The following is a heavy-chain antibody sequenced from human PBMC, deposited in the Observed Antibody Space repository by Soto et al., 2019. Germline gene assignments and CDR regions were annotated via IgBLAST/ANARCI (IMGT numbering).Heavy chain of an antibody. CDR3: AKGGRQWLGTSGFNY. J-gene: IGHJ4*02. D-gene: IGHD6-19*01. CDR1: GFTFSDYA. V-gene: IGHV3-30*18. Sequence: VQLVESGGGVVQPGRSLRLSCAASGFTFSDYAMHWVRQAPGKGLEWVAVVSHDGRNTHYADSVKGRFTISRDSSKNTVSLEMNSRRAEDTAVYYCAKGGRQWLGTSGFNYWGQGAMVTVSS. CDR2: VSHDGRNT.